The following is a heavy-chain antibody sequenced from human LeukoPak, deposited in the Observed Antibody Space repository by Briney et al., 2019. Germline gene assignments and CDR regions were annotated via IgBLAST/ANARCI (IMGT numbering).Heavy chain of an antibody. V-gene: IGHV3-23*01. J-gene: IGHJ5*02. Sequence: GGSLRFSCAASGFAFSGYAMSWVRQAPGKGLEWVSGISSTGGSTYYADSVKGRFTISRDNSKNTLYLHMNSLTAEDTAVYYCARGYSSLDPWGQGTLVTVSS. CDR3: ARGYSSLDP. D-gene: IGHD6-19*01. CDR1: GFAFSGYA. CDR2: ISSTGGST.